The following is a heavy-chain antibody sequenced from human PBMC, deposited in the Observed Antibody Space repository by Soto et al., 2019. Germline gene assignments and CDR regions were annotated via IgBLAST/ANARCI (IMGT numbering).Heavy chain of an antibody. CDR1: GGSVSSGNYY. CDR3: ARGPDYDFWSGEPYFDY. CDR2: IYYSGST. V-gene: IGHV4-61*01. D-gene: IGHD3-3*01. J-gene: IGHJ4*02. Sequence: PSETLSLTCTVSGGSVSSGNYYWSWIRQPPGKGLEWIGYIYYSGSTYYNPSLKSRVTISVDTSKNQFSLKLSSVTAADTAVYYCARGPDYDFWSGEPYFDYWGQGTLVTVSS.